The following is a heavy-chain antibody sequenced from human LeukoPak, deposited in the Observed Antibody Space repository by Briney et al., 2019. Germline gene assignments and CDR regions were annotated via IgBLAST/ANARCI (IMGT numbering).Heavy chain of an antibody. CDR1: GGSISSYY. CDR2: IYYSGST. D-gene: IGHD2-15*01. V-gene: IGHV4-59*08. Sequence: SETLSLTCTVSGGSISSYYWSWIRQPPGKGLEWIGYIYYSGSTNYNPSLKSRVTISVDTSKNQFSLKLSSVTVADTAVYYCARSSRGVVAATGLFDYWGQGTLVTVSS. CDR3: ARSSRGVVAATGLFDY. J-gene: IGHJ4*02.